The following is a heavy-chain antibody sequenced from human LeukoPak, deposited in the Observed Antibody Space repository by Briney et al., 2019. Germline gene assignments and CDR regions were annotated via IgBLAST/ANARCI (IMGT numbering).Heavy chain of an antibody. Sequence: ASVKVSCKASGCTFTAYYMHWVRQAPGQGPEWMGWINPNSGGTDYAQKFQGRVTMTRDTSVSTAYMELSSRTSDDSAVFYCARDGLYSRNFDAFDIWGQGTMVTVSS. CDR2: INPNSGGT. V-gene: IGHV1-2*02. CDR1: GCTFTAYY. CDR3: ARDGLYSRNFDAFDI. D-gene: IGHD6-13*01. J-gene: IGHJ3*02.